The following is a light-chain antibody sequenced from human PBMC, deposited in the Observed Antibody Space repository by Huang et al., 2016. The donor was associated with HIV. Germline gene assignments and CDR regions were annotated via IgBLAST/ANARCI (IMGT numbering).Light chain of an antibody. CDR1: QGIRNF. CDR2: AAS. Sequence: DIQMTQSPLSLSASVGDRVTITCRASQGIRNFLAGYQQKPGKAPKLLVYAASRLESGVPAWFSGSGSGTNFTLSISSLQPEDFATYYGQQYHSRWTFGQGTKVEIK. CDR3: QQYHSRWT. J-gene: IGKJ1*01. V-gene: IGKV1-NL1*01.